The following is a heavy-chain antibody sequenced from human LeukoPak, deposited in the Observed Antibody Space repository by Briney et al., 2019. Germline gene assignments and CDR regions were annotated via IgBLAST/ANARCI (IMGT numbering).Heavy chain of an antibody. CDR3: ARERYCSGGSCSDAFDI. V-gene: IGHV3-9*01. Sequence: GGSLRLSCAASGFTFDDHGMHWVRQVPGKGLQWVSGISWSSGIIGYADSVKGRFTISRDNAKNSLYLQMNSLRAEDTAVYYCARERYCSGGSCSDAFDIWGQGTMVTVSS. CDR1: GFTFDDHG. D-gene: IGHD2-15*01. CDR2: ISWSSGII. J-gene: IGHJ3*02.